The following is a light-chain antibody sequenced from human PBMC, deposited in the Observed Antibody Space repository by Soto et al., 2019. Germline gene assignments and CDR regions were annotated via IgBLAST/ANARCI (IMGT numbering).Light chain of an antibody. CDR3: MQALKPPA. J-gene: IGKJ5*01. Sequence: IVISQSIISQPVSPGEPASIACRTSQSLLYTNGHYYLDWYLQKPGQSPQLLIYLGSNRAFGVPDRFSGSGSGTDFTLKISRVEAEDVGVYYCMQALKPPAFGQGTRLEIK. CDR2: LGS. V-gene: IGKV2-28*01. CDR1: QSLLYTNGHYY.